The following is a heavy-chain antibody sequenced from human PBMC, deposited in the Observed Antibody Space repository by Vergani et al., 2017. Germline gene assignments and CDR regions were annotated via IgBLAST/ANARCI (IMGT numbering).Heavy chain of an antibody. CDR2: SGSGGST. CDR3: ASQNCSSTSCYQRKRAAFDP. CDR1: GFTVSSNY. J-gene: IGHJ5*02. D-gene: IGHD2-2*01. V-gene: IGHV3-53*01. Sequence: EVQLVESGGGLIQPGGSLRLSCAASGFTVSSNYMSWVRQAPGKGLEWVSAISGSGGSTYYADSVKGRFTISRDNSKNTLYLQMNSLRAEDTAVYYCASQNCSSTSCYQRKRAAFDPWGQGTLVTVSS.